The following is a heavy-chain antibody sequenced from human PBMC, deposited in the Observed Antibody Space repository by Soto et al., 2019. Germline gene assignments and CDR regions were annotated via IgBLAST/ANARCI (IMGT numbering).Heavy chain of an antibody. CDR1: GYGFSSSW. CDR3: EKNVDNWGAPYYLDS. D-gene: IGHD3-16*01. J-gene: IGHJ4*02. Sequence: GESLKISCHTSGYGFSSSWIAWVRQSPGKGLEWMGIVYPGDSETRYSPSFRGQVTFSADTSTNTAFLQWSSLKASDSGIYYCEKNVDNWGAPYYLDSWGQGTQVTVYS. V-gene: IGHV5-51*01. CDR2: VYPGDSET.